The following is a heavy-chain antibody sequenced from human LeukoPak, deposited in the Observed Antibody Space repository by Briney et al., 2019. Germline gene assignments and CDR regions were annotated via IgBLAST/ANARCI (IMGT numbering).Heavy chain of an antibody. V-gene: IGHV4-4*07. J-gene: IGHJ3*02. CDR3: ARELLWFGELGAFDI. CDR2: IYTSGST. CDR1: GGSISSYY. Sequence: PSETLSVTCTVSGGSISSYYWSWIRQPAGKGLEWIGRIYTSGSTNYNPSLKSRVTMSVDTSKNQFSLKLSSVTAADTAVYYCARELLWFGELGAFDIWGQGTMVTVSS. D-gene: IGHD3-10*01.